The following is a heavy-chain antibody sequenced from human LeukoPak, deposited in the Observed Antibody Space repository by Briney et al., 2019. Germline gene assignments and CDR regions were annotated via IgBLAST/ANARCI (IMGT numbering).Heavy chain of an antibody. CDR1: GYTFTGYY. Sequence: ASVKVSCKASGYTFTGYYIHWVRQAPGQGLKWMGWINPNRGGTNYAQKFQGRVTMPRDTSISTAYMELSRLTSDDTAVYYCARGGPSGSGSYYQTNWFDPWGQGTLVTVSS. D-gene: IGHD3-10*01. CDR2: INPNRGGT. J-gene: IGHJ5*02. V-gene: IGHV1-2*02. CDR3: ARGGPSGSGSYYQTNWFDP.